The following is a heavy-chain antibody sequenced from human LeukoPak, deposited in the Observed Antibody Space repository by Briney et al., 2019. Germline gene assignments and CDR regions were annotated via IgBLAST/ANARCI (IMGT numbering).Heavy chain of an antibody. D-gene: IGHD5-24*01. CDR3: ARTLRDGYIDY. Sequence: SETLSLTCTVSGGSISSGGYYWSWIRQHPGKGLEWIGYIYYSGSTYYNPSLKNRVTISVDTSKNQFSLKLSSVTAADTAVYYCARTLRDGYIDYWGQGTLVTVSS. J-gene: IGHJ4*02. CDR2: IYYSGST. V-gene: IGHV4-31*03. CDR1: GGSISSGGYY.